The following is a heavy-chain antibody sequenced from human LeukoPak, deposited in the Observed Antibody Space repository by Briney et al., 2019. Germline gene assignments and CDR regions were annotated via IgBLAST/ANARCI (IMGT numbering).Heavy chain of an antibody. CDR3: ARAVDPHYYDTSGFDS. J-gene: IGHJ4*02. D-gene: IGHD3-22*01. V-gene: IGHV3-48*03. CDR2: ISGSGSTT. CDR1: GFIFSSYE. Sequence: PGGSLRLSCAASGFIFSSYEMNWVRQAPGKGLEWVSYISGSGSTTHCADSVKGRFTISRDNAKNSLYLHMNSLRAEDTSVYYCARAVDPHYYDTSGFDSWGQGTLVTVSS.